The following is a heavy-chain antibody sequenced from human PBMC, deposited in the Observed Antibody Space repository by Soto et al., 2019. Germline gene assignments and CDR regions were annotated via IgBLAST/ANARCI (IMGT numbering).Heavy chain of an antibody. V-gene: IGHV2-5*01. Sequence: QITLKESGPTLVKPTQTLTLTCTFSGFSLSTSGVGVGWIRQPPGKALEWLALIYWNDDKRYSPSLKTSLTITKDTSKNQVVLTMTNMDPVDTATYYCAHRRPDYYDSSGYYDYYFDYWGQGTLVTVSS. D-gene: IGHD3-22*01. CDR3: AHRRPDYYDSSGYYDYYFDY. CDR1: GFSLSTSGVG. CDR2: IYWNDDK. J-gene: IGHJ4*02.